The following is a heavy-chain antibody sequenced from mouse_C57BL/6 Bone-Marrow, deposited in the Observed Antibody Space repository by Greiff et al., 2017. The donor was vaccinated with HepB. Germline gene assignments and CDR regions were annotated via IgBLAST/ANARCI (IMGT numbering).Heavy chain of an antibody. J-gene: IGHJ2*01. CDR2: IDPETGGT. CDR1: GYTFTAYE. CDR3: TRYDYGSFDY. V-gene: IGHV1-15*01. Sequence: QVQLQQSGAELVRPGASVTLSCKASGYTFTAYEMHWVKQTPVHGLEWIGAIDPETGGTAYNQKFKGKAILTADKSSSTAYMELRSLTSEDSAVYYCTRYDYGSFDYWGQGTTLTVSS. D-gene: IGHD1-1*01.